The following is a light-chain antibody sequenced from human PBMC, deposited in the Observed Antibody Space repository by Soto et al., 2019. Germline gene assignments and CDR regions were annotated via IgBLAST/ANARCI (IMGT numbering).Light chain of an antibody. CDR1: QSVANY. CDR2: DAS. J-gene: IGKJ4*01. V-gene: IGKV3-11*01. Sequence: EIVFTKSPATLSLSPGERATLSCRASQSVANYLAWYQQRPGQAPRLLIYDASNRATGIPARFRGSGSGTDFTLTISSLEPEDFAVYYCQQRSNWPLTFGGGTKVDIK. CDR3: QQRSNWPLT.